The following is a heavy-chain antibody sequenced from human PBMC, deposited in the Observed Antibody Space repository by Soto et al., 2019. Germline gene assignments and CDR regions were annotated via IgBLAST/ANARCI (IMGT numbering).Heavy chain of an antibody. CDR2: ISYDGSNK. J-gene: IGHJ4*02. D-gene: IGHD1-26*01. V-gene: IGHV3-30-3*01. Sequence: GGSLRLSCAASGFTFSSYAMHWVRQAPGKGLEWVAVISYDGSNKYYADSVKGRFTISRDNSKNTLYLQMNSLRAEDTAVYYCARDSSTSGSHFLYYFDYWGQGTLVTVSS. CDR1: GFTFSSYA. CDR3: ARDSSTSGSHFLYYFDY.